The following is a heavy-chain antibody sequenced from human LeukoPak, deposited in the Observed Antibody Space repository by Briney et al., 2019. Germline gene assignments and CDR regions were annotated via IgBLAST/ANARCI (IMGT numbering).Heavy chain of an antibody. Sequence: GGSLRLSCAASGFTFITYAMHWVRQAPGKGLEWVAVISYDGSNEYYVDSVKGRFTISRDNSKSILYLQMNSLTAEDTAVYYCARDSLKNGYNYDYFDYWGQGTLVTVSS. CDR2: ISYDGSNE. J-gene: IGHJ4*02. D-gene: IGHD5-24*01. CDR3: ARDSLKNGYNYDYFDY. V-gene: IGHV3-30-3*01. CDR1: GFTFITYA.